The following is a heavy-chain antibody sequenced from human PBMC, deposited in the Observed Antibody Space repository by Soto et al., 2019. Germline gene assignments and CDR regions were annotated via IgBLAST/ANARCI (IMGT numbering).Heavy chain of an antibody. V-gene: IGHV1-2*02. Sequence: QVQLEQSGAEVKKSGASVTLSCKGSGYGFTGYYIHWVRQARGKGLEWMGWINPRTGDTSFVDKYVCRLSGITDTIISTAYLEMQSLTSDDKAVYYCAIIMGHRDAFSVWGQGTTVTVSS. CDR2: INPRTGDT. D-gene: IGHD2-8*01. CDR1: GYGFTGYY. CDR3: AIIMGHRDAFSV. J-gene: IGHJ3*01.